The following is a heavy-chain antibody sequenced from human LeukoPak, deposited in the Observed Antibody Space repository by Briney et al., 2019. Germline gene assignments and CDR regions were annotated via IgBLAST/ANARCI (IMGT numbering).Heavy chain of an antibody. D-gene: IGHD2-2*03. V-gene: IGHV4-30-4*08. CDR3: ARGLDIVVVPAAALYFDY. CDR2: IYYSGST. CDR1: GGSISSGDYY. Sequence: PSQTLSLTCTVSGGSISSGDYYWSWIRQPPGKGLEWIGCIYYSGSTYYNPSLKSRVTISVDTSKNQFSLKLSSVTAADTAVYYCARGLDIVVVPAAALYFDYWGQGTLVTVSS. J-gene: IGHJ4*02.